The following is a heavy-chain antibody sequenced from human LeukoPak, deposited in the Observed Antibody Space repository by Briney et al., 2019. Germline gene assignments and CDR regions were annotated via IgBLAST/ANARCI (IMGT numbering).Heavy chain of an antibody. J-gene: IGHJ3*02. CDR1: GFTVSSNY. CDR3: AKYCSGGSCYSEGAFDI. V-gene: IGHV3-66*01. Sequence: GGSLRLSCAASGFTVSSNYMSWVRQAPGKGLEWVSVIYSGGNTYYADSVKGRFTISRDNSKNTLYLQMNSLRAEDTAVYYCAKYCSGGSCYSEGAFDIWGQGTMVTVSS. CDR2: IYSGGNT. D-gene: IGHD2-15*01.